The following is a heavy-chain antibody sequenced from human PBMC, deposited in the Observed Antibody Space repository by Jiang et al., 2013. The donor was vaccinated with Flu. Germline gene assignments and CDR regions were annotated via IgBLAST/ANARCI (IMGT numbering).Heavy chain of an antibody. CDR1: FSSYW. V-gene: IGHV3-7*01. J-gene: IGHJ3*02. Sequence: FSSYWMSWVRQAPGKGLEWVANIKQDGSEKYYVDSVKGRFTISRDNAKNSLYLQMNSLRAEDTAVYYCARVGRTAFDIWGQGTMVTVSS. CDR2: IKQDGSEK. CDR3: ARVGRTAFDI.